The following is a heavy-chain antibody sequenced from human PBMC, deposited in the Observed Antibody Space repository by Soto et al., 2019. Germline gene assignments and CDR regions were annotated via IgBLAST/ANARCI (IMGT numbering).Heavy chain of an antibody. J-gene: IGHJ3*02. CDR3: ARCGSSDWPVALDI. Sequence: QVQQQPWGAGLLKPSETLSLTCTVYAGSFSHYYWNWIRQSPGKGLVWIGKIKHGGSSSYNPSLRSRVSISVDMSKNQFSLTLSSVTGADTAVYYCARCGSSDWPVALDIWGQGTMVPVSS. CDR1: AGSFSHYY. D-gene: IGHD6-19*01. CDR2: IKHGGSS. V-gene: IGHV4-34*01.